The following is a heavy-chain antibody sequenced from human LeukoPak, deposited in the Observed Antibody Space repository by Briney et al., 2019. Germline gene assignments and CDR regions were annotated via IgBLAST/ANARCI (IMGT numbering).Heavy chain of an antibody. D-gene: IGHD3-10*01. J-gene: IGHJ4*02. CDR2: INHSGST. V-gene: IGHV4-59*12. CDR3: ARDRGYPAGLDY. Sequence: SETLSLTCTVSGGSISSYYWSWIRQPPGKGLEWIGEINHSGSTNYNPSLKSRVTISVDKSKNQFSLKLSSVTAADTAVYYCARDRGYPAGLDYWGQGTLVTVSS. CDR1: GGSISSYY.